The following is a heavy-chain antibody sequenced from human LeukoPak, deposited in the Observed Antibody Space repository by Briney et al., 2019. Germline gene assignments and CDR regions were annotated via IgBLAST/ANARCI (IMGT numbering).Heavy chain of an antibody. CDR1: GYTFTSYD. CDR3: ASTWEPELPHDAFDI. D-gene: IGHD1-26*01. J-gene: IGHJ3*02. CDR2: MNPNSGNT. V-gene: IGHV1-8*03. Sequence: ASVKVSCKASGYTFTSYDINWVRQATGQGLEWMGWMNPNSGNTGYAQKFQGRVTITRNTSISTAYMELSRLRSEDTAVYYCASTWEPELPHDAFDIWGQGTMVTVSS.